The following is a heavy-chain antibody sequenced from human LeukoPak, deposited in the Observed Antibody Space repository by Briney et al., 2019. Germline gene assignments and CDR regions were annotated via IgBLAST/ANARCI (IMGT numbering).Heavy chain of an antibody. CDR2: INPGGSST. CDR1: GFTFSTYW. Sequence: PGGSLRLSCGASGFTFSTYWMHWVRQAPGKGLVWVSRINPGGSSTGYAGSVRGRFTISRDNAKNTLYLQMNSLRAEDTAVYYCTRDFDAATGYWGQGTLVTVSS. CDR3: TRDFDAATGY. J-gene: IGHJ4*02. D-gene: IGHD3-9*01. V-gene: IGHV3-74*01.